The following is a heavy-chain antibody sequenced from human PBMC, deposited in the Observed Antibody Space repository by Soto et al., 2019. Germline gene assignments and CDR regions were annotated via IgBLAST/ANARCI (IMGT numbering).Heavy chain of an antibody. CDR3: TRDLYARDIVTTIYY. D-gene: IGHD5-12*01. J-gene: IGHJ4*02. CDR1: GFTFSSYS. V-gene: IGHV3-21*01. CDR2: ISSSVSYI. Sequence: GGSLRLSCAASGFTFSSYSMNWVRQAPWKGLEWVSSISSSVSYIYYADSVKGRFTISGDNAEKSLYLQMNSLRAEDSAVYYCTRDLYARDIVTTIYYWGQGTLVTVSS.